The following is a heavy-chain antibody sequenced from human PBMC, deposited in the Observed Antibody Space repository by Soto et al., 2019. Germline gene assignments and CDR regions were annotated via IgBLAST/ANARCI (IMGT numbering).Heavy chain of an antibody. CDR1: GFTFSSYS. J-gene: IGHJ5*01. V-gene: IGHV3-21*01. D-gene: IGHD2-15*01. Sequence: GGSLRLSCAASGFTFSSYSMNWVRQAPGKGLEWVSSISSSSSYIYYADSVKGRFTISRDNAKNSLYLHMNSLRAEDTAVYYCARGHQAFVTSGQTHPYLDCWF. CDR3: ARGHQAFVTSGQTHPYLDCWF. CDR2: ISSSSSYI.